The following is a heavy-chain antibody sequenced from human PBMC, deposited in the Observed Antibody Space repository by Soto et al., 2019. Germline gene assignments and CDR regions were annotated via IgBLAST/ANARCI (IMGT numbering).Heavy chain of an antibody. J-gene: IGHJ4*02. Sequence: QLQLQETGPGLVKPSETLSLTCTVSGGSISSSSYYWGWIRQPPGKGLEWIGSIYYSGSTYYNPSLKSRVTISVDTSKNQFSLKLSSVTAADTAVYYCARRRTYYDILPGYYGYFDYWGQGTLVTVSS. D-gene: IGHD3-9*01. CDR2: IYYSGST. CDR3: ARRRTYYDILPGYYGYFDY. V-gene: IGHV4-39*01. CDR1: GGSISSSSYY.